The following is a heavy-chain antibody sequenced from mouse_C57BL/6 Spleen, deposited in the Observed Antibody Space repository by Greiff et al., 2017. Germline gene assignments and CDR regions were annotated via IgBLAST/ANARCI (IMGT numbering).Heavy chain of an antibody. CDR1: GYSFTDYN. CDR3: AIAWLLPPLAMDY. CDR2: INPNYGTT. D-gene: IGHD2-3*01. Sequence: EVQLQQSGPELVKPGASVKISCKASGYSFTDYNMNWVKQSNGTSLEWIGVINPNYGTTSYNQKFKGKATLPVDQSSSTAYMQLNSLPSEDSAVYYCAIAWLLPPLAMDYWGQGTSVTVSS. J-gene: IGHJ4*01. V-gene: IGHV1-39*01.